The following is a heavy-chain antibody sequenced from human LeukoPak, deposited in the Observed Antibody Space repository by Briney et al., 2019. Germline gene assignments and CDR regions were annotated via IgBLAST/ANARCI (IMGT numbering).Heavy chain of an antibody. Sequence: PGGSLRLSCAASGFTFSSYGMHWVRQAPGKGLEWVAVISYDGSNKYYADSVKGRFTISRDNSKNTLYLQMNSLRAEDTAVYYCAKDVGGGRTTAYHYYGMDVWGQGTTVTVSS. V-gene: IGHV3-30*18. D-gene: IGHD1-1*01. CDR1: GFTFSSYG. J-gene: IGHJ6*02. CDR2: ISYDGSNK. CDR3: AKDVGGGRTTAYHYYGMDV.